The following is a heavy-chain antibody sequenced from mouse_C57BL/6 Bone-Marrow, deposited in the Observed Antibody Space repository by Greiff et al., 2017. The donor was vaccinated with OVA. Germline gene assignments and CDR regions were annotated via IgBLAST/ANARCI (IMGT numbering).Heavy chain of an antibody. CDR1: GFSLTSYG. D-gene: IGHD1-1*01. CDR3: ARPLLRREKSWFAY. CDR2: IWSGGST. Sequence: VQLVESGPGLVQPSQSLSITCTVSGFSLTSYGVHWVRQSPGKGLEWLGVIWSGGSTDYNAAFISRLSISKDNSKSQVFFKMNSLQADDTAIYYCARPLLRREKSWFAYWGQGTLVTVSA. V-gene: IGHV2-2*01. J-gene: IGHJ3*01.